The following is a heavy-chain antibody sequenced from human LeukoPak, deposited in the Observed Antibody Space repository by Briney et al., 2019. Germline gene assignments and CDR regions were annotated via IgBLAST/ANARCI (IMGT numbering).Heavy chain of an antibody. CDR1: EFTLSRYW. V-gene: IGHV3-74*01. D-gene: IGHD4-17*01. Sequence: GGSLRLSCAASEFTLSRYWMHWVRQAPGKGLVWVSRINSDGSRTNYADSVKGRFTISRDNAKNTLYLQTNSLRAEDTAVYYCARDHDYGDYDLLGYWGQGTLVSVSP. CDR3: ARDHDYGDYDLLGY. CDR2: INSDGSRT. J-gene: IGHJ4*02.